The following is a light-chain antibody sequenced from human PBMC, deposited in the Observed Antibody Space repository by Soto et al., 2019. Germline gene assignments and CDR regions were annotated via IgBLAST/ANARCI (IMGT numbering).Light chain of an antibody. CDR3: QQRGNWPVT. CDR1: QSVSSS. V-gene: IGKV3-11*01. Sequence: EILLTQSPATLSLSPGERATLSCRASQSVSSSLAWYQQRPGQAPRLLIYDASNRATGIPARFSGSGSGTDFTLTISRLEPEDFAVYYCQQRGNWPVTFGGGTTVEI. J-gene: IGKJ4*01. CDR2: DAS.